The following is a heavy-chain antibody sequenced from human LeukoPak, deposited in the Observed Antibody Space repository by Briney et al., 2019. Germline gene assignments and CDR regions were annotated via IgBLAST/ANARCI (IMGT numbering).Heavy chain of an antibody. V-gene: IGHV1-3*01. CDR3: ARDQEGFDY. Sequence: GASVKVSCKASGYTFTTYAIHWVRQAPGQRLEWMGWINVANGDTKYSQKFQGRVTVTRDTSTSTVHMELSGLRSEDTAVYYCARDQEGFDYWGQGTLVTVSS. CDR2: INVANGDT. J-gene: IGHJ4*02. CDR1: GYTFTTYA.